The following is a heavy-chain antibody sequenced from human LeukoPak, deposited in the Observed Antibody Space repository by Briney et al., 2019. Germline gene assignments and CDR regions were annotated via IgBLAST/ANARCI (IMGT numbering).Heavy chain of an antibody. CDR1: GGSISSYY. V-gene: IGHV4-59*01. D-gene: IGHD3-16*01. J-gene: IGHJ5*02. CDR3: ARAPIPYDRSRTDYRFDP. CDR2: ISYSGST. Sequence: PSETLSLTCTVSGGSISSYYWSWIRQPPGKGLEWIGYISYSGSTNYNPSLKSRVTISLDTSKSQFSLKLTSVTAADTAVYYCARAPIPYDRSRTDYRFDPWGQGTLVTVAS.